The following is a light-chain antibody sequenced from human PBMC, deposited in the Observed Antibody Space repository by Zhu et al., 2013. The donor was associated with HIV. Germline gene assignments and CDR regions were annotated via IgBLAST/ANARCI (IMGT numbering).Light chain of an antibody. J-gene: IGKJ1*01. CDR3: QQYGSSPET. CDR2: DAS. Sequence: EIVMTQSPATLSVSPGERATLSCRASQSVSSNLAWYQQKPGQAPRLLIYDASNRATGIPGRFSGRVSGTDFTLTISRLEPEDFAVYYCQQYGSSPETFGQGTKVEIK. CDR1: QSVSSN. V-gene: IGKV3-20*01.